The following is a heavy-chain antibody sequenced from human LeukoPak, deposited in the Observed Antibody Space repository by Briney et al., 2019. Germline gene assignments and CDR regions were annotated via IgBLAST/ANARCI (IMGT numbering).Heavy chain of an antibody. CDR1: GFSLSTSGVG. CDR2: TYWDDDK. J-gene: IGHJ2*01. D-gene: IGHD1-1*01. Sequence: KRSGPTLVKPTQTPTLTCTFSGFSLSTSGVGVGWIRQPPGKALEWLALTYWDDDKRYSPSLKSRLPITKDTSKNQVVLTMTNMDPVDTATYYCAHSVSLDFNYWYFDLWGRGTLVTVSS. V-gene: IGHV2-5*02. CDR3: AHSVSLDFNYWYFDL.